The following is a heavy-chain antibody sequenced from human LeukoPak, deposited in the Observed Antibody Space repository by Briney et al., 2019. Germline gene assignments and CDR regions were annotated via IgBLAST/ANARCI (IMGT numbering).Heavy chain of an antibody. CDR1: AFTFSDYS. D-gene: IGHD1-26*01. V-gene: IGHV3-48*01. CDR3: ARDRIKSGSSYFDY. Sequence: GGSLRLSCAASAFTFSDYSMNWVRQAPGKGLEWVSYISGRSSTIYYADSVKGRFTISRDNAKNLMYLQMNSLRAEDTAVYYCARDRIKSGSSYFDYCGQGTLVTVSS. CDR2: ISGRSSTI. J-gene: IGHJ4*02.